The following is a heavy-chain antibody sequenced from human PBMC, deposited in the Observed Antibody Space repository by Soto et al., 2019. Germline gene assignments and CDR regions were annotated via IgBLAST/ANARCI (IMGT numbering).Heavy chain of an antibody. CDR1: GGSVSSGSYY. V-gene: IGHV4-61*01. CDR2: IYYSGST. Sequence: SETLSLTYTVSGGSVSSGSYYWSWIRQPPGKGLEWIGYIYYSGSTNYNPSLKSRVTISVDTSKNQFSLKLHSVTAADTAVYYCARGTDYWGQGTLVTVSS. J-gene: IGHJ4*02. CDR3: ARGTDY.